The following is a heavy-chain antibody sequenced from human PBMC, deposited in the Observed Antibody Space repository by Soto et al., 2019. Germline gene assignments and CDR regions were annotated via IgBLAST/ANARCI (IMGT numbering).Heavy chain of an antibody. Sequence: QVQLVQSGAEVKKPGASEKVSCKASGYTFTSYDINWVRQVTGQGLEWMGWMNPDNGNTGYSQKFQGRVTMTRNPSISTAYMELSSLTSEDTAVYYCARGRRKAQIKSETDYFEYWGQGTLVTVSS. CDR2: MNPDNGNT. D-gene: IGHD3-16*01. V-gene: IGHV1-8*01. CDR1: GYTFTSYD. CDR3: ARGRRKAQIKSETDYFEY. J-gene: IGHJ4*02.